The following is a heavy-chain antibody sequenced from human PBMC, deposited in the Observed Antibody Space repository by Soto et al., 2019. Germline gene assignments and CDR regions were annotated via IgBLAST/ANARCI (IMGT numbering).Heavy chain of an antibody. V-gene: IGHV3-48*01. CDR3: ARDGDSYELAWFDP. D-gene: IGHD3-22*01. J-gene: IGHJ5*02. Sequence: GGSLRLSCAASGFTFSSYSMNWVRQAPGKGLEWVSYISSSSSTIYYADSVKGRFTISRDNAKNSLYLQMNCLRAEDTAVYYCARDGDSYELAWFDPWGQGTLVTVSS. CDR1: GFTFSSYS. CDR2: ISSSSSTI.